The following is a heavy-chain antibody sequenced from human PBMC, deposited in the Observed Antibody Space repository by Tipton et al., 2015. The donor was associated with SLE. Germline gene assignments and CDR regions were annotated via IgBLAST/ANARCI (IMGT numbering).Heavy chain of an antibody. V-gene: IGHV4-61*09. CDR3: ARISVDTTMAQRVDYGMDV. CDR2: IYSTGST. Sequence: TLSLTCSVSGDSMSSSSYHWSWIRQPAGKGLEWIGHIYSTGSTNYNPSLAGRVTMSVDTSKSKFYLTLSAVTAADTAVYYCARISVDTTMAQRVDYGMDVWGQGTTVIVSS. D-gene: IGHD5-18*01. CDR1: GDSMSSSSYH. J-gene: IGHJ6*02.